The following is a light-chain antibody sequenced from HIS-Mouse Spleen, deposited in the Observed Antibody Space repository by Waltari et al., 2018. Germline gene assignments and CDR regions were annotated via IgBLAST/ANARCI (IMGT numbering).Light chain of an antibody. CDR1: SSDVGGDKY. CDR2: EVS. J-gene: IGLJ2*01. CDR3: SSYTSSSTLV. Sequence: QSALTQPASVSGSPGQSITISCTGTSSDVGGDKYVPWYLQHPGKAPKPMIYEVSNRPSGVSNRFSGSKSGNTASLTISGLQAEDEADYYCSSYTSSSTLVFGGGTKLTVL. V-gene: IGLV2-14*01.